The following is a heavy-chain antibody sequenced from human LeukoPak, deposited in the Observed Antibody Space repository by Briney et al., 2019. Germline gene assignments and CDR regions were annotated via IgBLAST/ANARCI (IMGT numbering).Heavy chain of an antibody. V-gene: IGHV1-46*01. D-gene: IGHD3-22*01. CDR1: GYTFTSYY. CDR3: ARGSNYYFDSSADYPRY. CDR2: INPSGGVT. J-gene: IGHJ4*02. Sequence: VASVKVSCKASGYTFTSYYMHWVRQAPGQGLEWMGIINPSGGVTTYAQRFQGRVTMTRDTSTSTVQMELRSLRSEDTAVYFCARGSNYYFDSSADYPRYWGQGTLVTVSS.